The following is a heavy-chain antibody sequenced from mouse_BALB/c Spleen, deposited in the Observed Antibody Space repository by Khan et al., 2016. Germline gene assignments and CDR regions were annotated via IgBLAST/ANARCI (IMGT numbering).Heavy chain of an antibody. Sequence: EVQLQESGGGLVQPKGSLKLSCAASGFTFNTYAMNWVRQAPGKGLEWVARIRSKSNNYATYYADSVKDRFTISRDDSQSMLYLQMNNLKTEDTATYYCVRGNNLDSYFDHCGQGTTLTVSS. CDR2: IRSKSNNYAT. D-gene: IGHD2-1*01. CDR1: GFTFNTYA. CDR3: VRGNNLDSYFDH. V-gene: IGHV10-1*02. J-gene: IGHJ2*01.